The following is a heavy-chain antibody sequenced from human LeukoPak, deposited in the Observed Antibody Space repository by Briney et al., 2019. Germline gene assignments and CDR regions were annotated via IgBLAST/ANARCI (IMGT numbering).Heavy chain of an antibody. V-gene: IGHV3-30*03. D-gene: IGHD6-6*01. CDR1: GFTFSSNG. CDR2: ISYDGSNK. CDR3: ARAVGYSSSLDH. J-gene: IGHJ4*02. Sequence: PGGSLRLSCAASGFTFSSNGMHWVRQAPGKGLEWVAVISYDGSNKYYADSVKGRFTISRDNSKNTLYLQMNSLRAEDTAVYYCARAVGYSSSLDHWGQGTLVTVSS.